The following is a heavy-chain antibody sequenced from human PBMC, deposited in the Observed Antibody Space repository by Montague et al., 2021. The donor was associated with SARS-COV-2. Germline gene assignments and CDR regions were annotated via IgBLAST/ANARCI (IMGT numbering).Heavy chain of an antibody. V-gene: IGHV4-59*01. CDR3: ARDSNYYDSSAGYYYGMDV. J-gene: IGHJ6*02. D-gene: IGHD3-22*01. CDR1: GGSISSYY. CDR2: IYYSGST. Sequence: SETLSLTCTVSGGSISSYYWSGIRQPPGKGLEWIGYIYYSGSTNYNPSLKSRVTISVDTSKNQFSLKLSSVTAADTAVYYCARDSNYYDSSAGYYYGMDVWGQGTTVTVSS.